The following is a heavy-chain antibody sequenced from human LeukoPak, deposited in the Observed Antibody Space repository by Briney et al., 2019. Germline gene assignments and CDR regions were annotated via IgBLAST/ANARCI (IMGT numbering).Heavy chain of an antibody. V-gene: IGHV3-21*01. Sequence: GGSLRLSCAASGFTFSSYSMNWVRQAPGKGLEWVSSISSSSSYIYYADSVKGRFAISRDNAKNSLYLQMNSLRAEDTAVYYCARGIAAAGPDYWGQGTLVTVSS. CDR2: ISSSSSYI. CDR1: GFTFSSYS. J-gene: IGHJ4*02. D-gene: IGHD6-13*01. CDR3: ARGIAAAGPDY.